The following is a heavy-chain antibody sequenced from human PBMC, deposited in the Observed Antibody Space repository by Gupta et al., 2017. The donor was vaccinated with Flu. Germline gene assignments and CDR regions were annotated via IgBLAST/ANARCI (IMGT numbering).Heavy chain of an antibody. CDR2: ISGGGTT. CDR1: GFSVSSNF. J-gene: IGHJ6*02. CDR3: ARVAGVAGKHNFYYYGMDV. D-gene: IGHD6-19*01. V-gene: IGHV3-53*04. Sequence: EVQLVESGGVLVQPGGSLRPSCPPSGFSVSSNFMRWVRQAPGKGLEWVSVISGGGTTYYGDSVKGRFTISRHNSKNTLNLQMNSLRAEDTAVYYCARVAGVAGKHNFYYYGMDVWGQGTTVTGSS.